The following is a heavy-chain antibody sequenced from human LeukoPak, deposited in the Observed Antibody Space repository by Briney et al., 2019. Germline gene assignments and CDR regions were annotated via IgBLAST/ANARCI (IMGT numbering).Heavy chain of an antibody. V-gene: IGHV3-48*03. Sequence: GGSLRLSCAASGFTFSSYEMNWVRQAPGKGLEWVSYISSSGSTIYYADSVKGRFTISRDNAKNSLYLQMNSLRAEDTAVYYCARDEGTSYIDYWGQGTLVTVSS. CDR1: GFTFSSYE. CDR3: ARDEGTSYIDY. J-gene: IGHJ4*02. CDR2: ISSSGSTI. D-gene: IGHD2-2*01.